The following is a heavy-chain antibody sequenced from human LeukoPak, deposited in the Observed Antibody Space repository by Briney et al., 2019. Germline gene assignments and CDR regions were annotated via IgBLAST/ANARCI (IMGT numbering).Heavy chain of an antibody. D-gene: IGHD6-13*01. J-gene: IGHJ4*02. V-gene: IGHV3-23*01. Sequence: PGGSLRLSCAASGFTFSSHAMTWVRQAPGKGLEWVSAISGSGGSTYYAASVKGRFTISRDNSKNTLYLQMNSLRAEDTAVYYCAKDKYSSSWYYFDYWGQGTLVTVSS. CDR1: GFTFSSHA. CDR2: ISGSGGST. CDR3: AKDKYSSSWYYFDY.